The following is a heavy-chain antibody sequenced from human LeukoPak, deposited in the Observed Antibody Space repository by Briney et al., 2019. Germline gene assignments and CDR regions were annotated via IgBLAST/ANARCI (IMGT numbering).Heavy chain of an antibody. CDR2: ISSGSSAI. V-gene: IGHV3-21*01. CDR3: ARGHTAVTRHFDF. D-gene: IGHD4-17*01. J-gene: IGHJ4*02. Sequence: RGSLRLSCEASGFTFTTYSMTSVRQAPGKGLEWVSIISSGSSAIFSADALKGRFTISRDDAKNLLYLDMNSLRAEDTAVYYCARGHTAVTRHFDFWGQGTLVTVSS. CDR1: GFTFTTYS.